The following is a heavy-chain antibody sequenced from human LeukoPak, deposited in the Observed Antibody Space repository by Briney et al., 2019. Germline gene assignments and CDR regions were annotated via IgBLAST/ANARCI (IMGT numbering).Heavy chain of an antibody. CDR3: ASFEHQLVEGASAYSNYYYLDG. Sequence: SETLSLTCAVSGVSVSSHYWTWIRQPPGGGLEWLGYMSKSGSTKYNPSLKSRVTMSIDTSENQFSLKLTSVTAMDTAVYYCASFEHQLVEGASAYSNYYYLDGWGKGTTVTVSS. V-gene: IGHV4-59*02. CDR2: MSKSGST. D-gene: IGHD1-1*01. J-gene: IGHJ6*03. CDR1: GVSVSSHY.